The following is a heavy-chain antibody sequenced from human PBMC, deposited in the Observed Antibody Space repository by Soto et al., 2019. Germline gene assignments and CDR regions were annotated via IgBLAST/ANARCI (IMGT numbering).Heavy chain of an antibody. CDR1: GFTFSDYY. J-gene: IGHJ4*02. CDR3: ARAFEYSSFYFDY. D-gene: IGHD6-6*01. V-gene: IGHV3-11*01. CDR2: ISSSGSTI. Sequence: GGSLRLSCAASGFTFSDYYMSWIRQAPGKGLEWVSYISSSGSTIYYADSVKGRFTISRDNAKNSLYLQMNSLRAEDTAVYYCARAFEYSSFYFDYWGQGTLVTVSS.